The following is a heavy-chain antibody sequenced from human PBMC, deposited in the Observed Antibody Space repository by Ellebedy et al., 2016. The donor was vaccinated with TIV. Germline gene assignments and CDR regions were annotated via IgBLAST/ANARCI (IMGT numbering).Heavy chain of an antibody. CDR2: VSGYNGNT. CDR1: GYTFMSYS. V-gene: IGHV1-18*01. J-gene: IGHJ4*02. D-gene: IGHD6-13*01. Sequence: AASVKVSCKASGYTFMSYSIAWVRQAPGQGLEWMGWVSGYNGNTNYAQKVQGRFTMNTDTSTNTAYMEMRSLTSDDTAVYFCARTSRYAYSSSCDYWGQGTLVTVSS. CDR3: ARTSRYAYSSSCDY.